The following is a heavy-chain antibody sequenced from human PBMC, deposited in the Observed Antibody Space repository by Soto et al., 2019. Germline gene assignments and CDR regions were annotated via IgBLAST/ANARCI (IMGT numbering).Heavy chain of an antibody. CDR1: GGSISSGGYY. J-gene: IGHJ4*02. V-gene: IGHV4-31*03. CDR3: ARDRSYYGSGSRLDY. D-gene: IGHD3-10*01. Sequence: QVQLQESGPGLVKPSQTLSLTCTVSGGSISSGGYYWSWIRQHPGKGLEWIGYIYYSGSTYYNPSLKSRVTISVDPSKYHFSLNLSSVTAADTAVYYCARDRSYYGSGSRLDYWCQGTLVTVSS. CDR2: IYYSGST.